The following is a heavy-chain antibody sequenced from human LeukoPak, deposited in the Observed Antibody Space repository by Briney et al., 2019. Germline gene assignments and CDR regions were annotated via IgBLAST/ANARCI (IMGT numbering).Heavy chain of an antibody. CDR1: GFTFSSYG. D-gene: IGHD3-22*01. V-gene: IGHV3-30*18. CDR3: AKDDYYDTSGYRD. J-gene: IGHJ4*02. Sequence: GRSLRLSCAASGFTFSSYGMHWVRQAPGKGLEWVAVISYDVGKKYYADSGKGRFTISRDNSKNTLYLQMNSLRAEDTAVYYCAKDDYYDTSGYRDWGQGTLVTVSS. CDR2: ISYDVGKK.